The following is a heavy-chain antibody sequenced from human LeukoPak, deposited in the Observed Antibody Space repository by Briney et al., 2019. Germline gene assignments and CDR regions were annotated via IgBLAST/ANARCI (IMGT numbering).Heavy chain of an antibody. J-gene: IGHJ3*02. CDR1: GGSISSSSYY. D-gene: IGHD4-17*01. CDR3: ARRTDYGDYPDAFDI. Sequence: PSETLSLTCTVSGGSISSSSYYWGWIRQPPGKGLEWIGSIYYSGSTYYNPSLKSRVTISVDTSKNQFSLKLSSVTAADTAVYYCARRTDYGDYPDAFDIWGQGTMVTVSS. V-gene: IGHV4-39*01. CDR2: IYYSGST.